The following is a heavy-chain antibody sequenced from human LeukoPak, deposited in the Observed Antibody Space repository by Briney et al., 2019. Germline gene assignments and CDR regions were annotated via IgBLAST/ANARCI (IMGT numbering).Heavy chain of an antibody. CDR3: ARDHGGKVDRYFDL. V-gene: IGHV1-18*01. J-gene: IGHJ2*01. D-gene: IGHD4-23*01. CDR2: ISAYKGNT. Sequence: GASVKVSCKASGYPFASYGIRWVRQAPGQGLEWMGWISAYKGNTNYAQKFQGRVTMTTDTSTSTANMELRSLRSDDTAVYYCARDHGGKVDRYFDLWGRGTLVTVSS. CDR1: GYPFASYG.